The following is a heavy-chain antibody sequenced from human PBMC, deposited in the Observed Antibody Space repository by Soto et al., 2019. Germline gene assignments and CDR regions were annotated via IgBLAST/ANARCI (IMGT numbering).Heavy chain of an antibody. CDR2: ISYGGSNK. CDR3: AREASYYYDSSGYPRNFDY. J-gene: IGHJ4*02. Sequence: GSLRLSCAASGFTFSSYAMHWVRQAPGKGLEWVAVISYGGSNKYYADSVKGRFTISRDNSKNTLYLQMNSLRAEDTAVYYCAREASYYYDSSGYPRNFDYWGQGTLVTVSS. D-gene: IGHD3-22*01. CDR1: GFTFSSYA. V-gene: IGHV3-30-3*01.